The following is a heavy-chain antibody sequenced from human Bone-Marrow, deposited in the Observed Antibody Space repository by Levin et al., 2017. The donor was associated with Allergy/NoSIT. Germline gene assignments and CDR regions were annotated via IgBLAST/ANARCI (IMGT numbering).Heavy chain of an antibody. CDR2: LNSNGDTM. CDR3: ARDRPGGGVYFDY. CDR1: GFTFSSFP. J-gene: IGHJ4*02. Sequence: GESLKISCVASGFTFSSFPMNWVRQAPGKGLEWLSYLNSNGDTMYYADSVMGRFTISRDNAKNSVFLQMNSLRAEDTAVYYCARDRPGGGVYFDYWGQGALVTVSS. D-gene: IGHD3-16*01. V-gene: IGHV3-48*03.